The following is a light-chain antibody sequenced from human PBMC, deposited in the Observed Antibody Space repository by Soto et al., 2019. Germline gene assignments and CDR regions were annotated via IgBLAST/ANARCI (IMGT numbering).Light chain of an antibody. CDR2: DAS. CDR1: QSVTTN. Sequence: EIVLTQSPATLSLSPGERATLSCRASQSVTTNLAWYQQKPGQAPRLLIYDASNRATGIPPRFSGSGSGTDFTLTISSLESEDFAVYYCQQHNNWPPTFGQGTRLEIK. CDR3: QQHNNWPPT. J-gene: IGKJ5*01. V-gene: IGKV3-11*01.